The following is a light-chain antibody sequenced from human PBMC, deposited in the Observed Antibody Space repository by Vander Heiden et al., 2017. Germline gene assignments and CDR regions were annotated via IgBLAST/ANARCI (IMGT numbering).Light chain of an antibody. CDR1: CSDVGRYDL. CDR3: CSFAVGSTYV. J-gene: IGLJ1*01. CDR2: EVI. V-gene: IGLV2-23*02. Sequence: QSALTQPASVSGSPGQSITISCTGTCSDVGRYDLVSWYQQHPGNAPKLIIYEVIKRPSGVSNRFSGSKSANTASLTISGLQAEDEADYYCCSFAVGSTYVFGTGTKVTVL.